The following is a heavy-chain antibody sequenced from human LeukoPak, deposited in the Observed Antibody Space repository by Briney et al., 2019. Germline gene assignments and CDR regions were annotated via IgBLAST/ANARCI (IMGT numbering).Heavy chain of an antibody. CDR3: ARHTWYNGYDRYFDL. Sequence: PSETLSLTCNVSGGSINSYYWSWIRQPPGRGLEWIGYIYSSGSTNYNPSLKSRVTISVDTSKNQFSLKLSSVTAADTAVYYCARHTWYNGYDRYFDLWGRGTLVTVSS. D-gene: IGHD5-12*01. J-gene: IGHJ2*01. V-gene: IGHV4-4*09. CDR2: IYSSGST. CDR1: GGSINSYY.